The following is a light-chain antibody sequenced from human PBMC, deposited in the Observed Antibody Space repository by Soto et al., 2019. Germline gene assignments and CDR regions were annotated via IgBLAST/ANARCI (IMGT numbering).Light chain of an antibody. CDR1: QGIRND. V-gene: IGKV1-6*01. J-gene: IGKJ1*01. Sequence: AIQMTQSPSSLSASLGDRVTITCRASQGIRNDLGWYQQKPGKAPKLLIYAASSLQSGVPSRFSGSGSGTDFTLTISSLQPEDFGTYYCLQDYFYPRTFGQGTKVDIK. CDR2: AAS. CDR3: LQDYFYPRT.